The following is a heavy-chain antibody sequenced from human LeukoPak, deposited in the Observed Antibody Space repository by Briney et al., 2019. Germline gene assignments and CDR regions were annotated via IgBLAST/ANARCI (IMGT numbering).Heavy chain of an antibody. Sequence: GGSLRLSCAASGFTFSVYGMHWVRQGPGKGLEWVALISHDGSNKYYADSVKGRFTISRDNSKNTLYLQMNSLRAEDTAVYYCAREYFQPRGYGMDVWGQGTTVTVSS. CDR1: GFTFSVYG. J-gene: IGHJ6*02. V-gene: IGHV3-30*03. CDR2: ISHDGSNK. CDR3: AREYFQPRGYGMDV. D-gene: IGHD2/OR15-2a*01.